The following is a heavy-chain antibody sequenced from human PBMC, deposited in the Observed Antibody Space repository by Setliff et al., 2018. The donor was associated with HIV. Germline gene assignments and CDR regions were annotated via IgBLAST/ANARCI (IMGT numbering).Heavy chain of an antibody. V-gene: IGHV4-39*07. J-gene: IGHJ6*02. CDR2: VHNSGST. Sequence: SETLSLTCTVSGDSIRSSVYYWGWIRQPPGKGLEWIGSVHNSGSTYYNPSVKSRVTISVDTSKNQFSLNLSSVTAADTAVYYCAREVKLAYCSGGSCPRAYYSGLDVWGQGTTVTVSS. CDR1: GDSIRSSVYY. D-gene: IGHD2-15*01. CDR3: AREVKLAYCSGGSCPRAYYSGLDV.